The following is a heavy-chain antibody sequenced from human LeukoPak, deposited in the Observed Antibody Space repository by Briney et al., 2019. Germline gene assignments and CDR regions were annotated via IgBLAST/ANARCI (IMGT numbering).Heavy chain of an antibody. V-gene: IGHV4-61*02. Sequence: PSETLSLTCTVSGGSISSGGYYWSWIRQPAGKGLEWIGRIYTSGSTNYNPSLKSRVTMSVDTSKNQFSLKLSSVTAADTAVYYCARDSNWNPYAFDIWGQGTMVTVSS. D-gene: IGHD1-1*01. CDR1: GGSISSGGYY. CDR2: IYTSGST. CDR3: ARDSNWNPYAFDI. J-gene: IGHJ3*02.